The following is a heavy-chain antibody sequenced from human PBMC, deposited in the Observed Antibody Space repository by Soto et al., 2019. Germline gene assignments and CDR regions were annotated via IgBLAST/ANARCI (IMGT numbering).Heavy chain of an antibody. CDR1: GFNFRNYG. J-gene: IGHJ4*02. CDR2: IWYGGSNK. Sequence: GGSLRLSCAASGFNFRNYGMHWVRQAPGKGLEWVAIIWYGGSNKYYADSVKGRFTISRDNSKNTLYLQIDSLRAEDTAVYYCARLYTWIMDYWGQGIMVTVSS. CDR3: ARLYTWIMDY. D-gene: IGHD5-12*01. V-gene: IGHV3-33*01.